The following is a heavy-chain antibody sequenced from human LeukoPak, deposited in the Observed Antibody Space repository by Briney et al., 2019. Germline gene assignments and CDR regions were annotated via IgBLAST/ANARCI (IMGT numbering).Heavy chain of an antibody. J-gene: IGHJ4*02. V-gene: IGHV3-30*04. D-gene: IGHD5-12*01. CDR3: ASPYSGFDGVSMGYY. CDR2: IFSDEKTA. CDR1: GLMFSASA. Sequence: PGGSLRLSCEASGLMFSASAMTWGRQAPGKGLEWVAVIFSDEKTARHADSVKGRFTISRDNSKNRLFLQMDSLRPDDTATYYCASPYSGFDGVSMGYYWGQGTMVTVSP.